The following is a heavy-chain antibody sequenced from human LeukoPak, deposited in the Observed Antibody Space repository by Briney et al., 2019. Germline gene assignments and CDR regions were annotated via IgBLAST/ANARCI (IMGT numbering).Heavy chain of an antibody. CDR1: GYRFTSDW. Sequence: KTGESLKISCKGSGYRFTSDWIGWVRQMPGKGLEWMGIIYPGDSDTRYSPSFQGQVTISADKSISTAYLQWSSLKASDTAMYYCARLDYYDSSGYLDYYYYYGMDVWGQGTTVTVSS. J-gene: IGHJ6*02. CDR2: IYPGDSDT. V-gene: IGHV5-51*01. D-gene: IGHD3-22*01. CDR3: ARLDYYDSSGYLDYYYYYGMDV.